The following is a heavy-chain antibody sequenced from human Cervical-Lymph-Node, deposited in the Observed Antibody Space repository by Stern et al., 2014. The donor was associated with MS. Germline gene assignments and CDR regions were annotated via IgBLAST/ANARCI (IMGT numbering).Heavy chain of an antibody. CDR2: INPNSGDT. V-gene: IGHV1-2*06. D-gene: IGHD2/OR15-2a*01. Sequence: VQLVESGAEVKKPGASVKVYCKASGYIFTGHYIYWVRQAPGQGLEWMGRINPNSGDTNYAQRFQGRITMTRDTSFSTAYMDLSGLKSDDTAVYYCTIVKDYCPFWGQGTLVTVSS. J-gene: IGHJ4*02. CDR1: GYIFTGHY. CDR3: TIVKDYCPF.